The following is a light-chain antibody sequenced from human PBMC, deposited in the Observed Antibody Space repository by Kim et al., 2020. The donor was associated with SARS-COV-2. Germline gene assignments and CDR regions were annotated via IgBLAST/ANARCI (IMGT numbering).Light chain of an antibody. J-gene: IGLJ3*02. V-gene: IGLV6-57*03. CDR3: QSYDSANPWL. CDR1: SGNVAFTL. CDR2: EYD. Sequence: THSSGNVAFTLVQGFHKRQGRAHATVIYEYDKRPSGVPDRFSGSIDSSSSSASLTISGLETEDEANYYCQSYDSANPWLFGGGTQLTVL.